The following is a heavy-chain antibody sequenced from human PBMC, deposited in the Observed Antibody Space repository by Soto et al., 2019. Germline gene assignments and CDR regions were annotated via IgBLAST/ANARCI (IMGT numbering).Heavy chain of an antibody. CDR1: GFTFDDYA. V-gene: IGHV3-9*01. Sequence: EVQLVESGGGLVQPGRSLRLSCAASGFTFDDYAMHWVRQAPGKGLEWVSGISWNSGSIGYADSVKGRFTISRDNAKNSLYLRMNSLRAEDTALYYCAKDMAIVGVVKGDNAFDIWGQGTMVTVPS. CDR3: AKDMAIVGVVKGDNAFDI. D-gene: IGHD3-3*01. J-gene: IGHJ3*02. CDR2: ISWNSGSI.